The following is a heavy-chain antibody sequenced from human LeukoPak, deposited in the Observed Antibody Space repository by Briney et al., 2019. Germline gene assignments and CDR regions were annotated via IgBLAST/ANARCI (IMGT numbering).Heavy chain of an antibody. V-gene: IGHV1-46*01. D-gene: IGHD3-10*01. CDR2: INPSGGRT. Sequence: ASVKVSCKASGYTFTSYYMHWVRQAPGQGLEWMGIINPSGGRTSYAQKFQGRVTMTRDTSTSTVYMELSSLRSEDTAVYYCARDRPDYGSGSPTIGFDYWGQGTLVTVSS. CDR3: ARDRPDYGSGSPTIGFDY. CDR1: GYTFTSYY. J-gene: IGHJ4*02.